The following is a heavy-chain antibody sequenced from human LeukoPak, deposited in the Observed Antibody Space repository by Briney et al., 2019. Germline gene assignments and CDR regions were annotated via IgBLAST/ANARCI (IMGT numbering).Heavy chain of an antibody. J-gene: IGHJ4*02. D-gene: IGHD5-12*01. CDR2: TSNDGSNK. V-gene: IGHV3-30*03. Sequence: GGSLRLSCAASGFTFSSFVMHWVRQAPGKGLEWVALTSNDGSNKLYVDSVEGRFTVSRDNSKSTLYLQMNSLRAEDTAVYYCARAIYSGYVPPHYWGQGTLVTVSS. CDR1: GFTFSSFV. CDR3: ARAIYSGYVPPHY.